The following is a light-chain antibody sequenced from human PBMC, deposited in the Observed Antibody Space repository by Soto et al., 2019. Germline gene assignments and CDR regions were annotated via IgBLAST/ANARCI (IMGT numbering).Light chain of an antibody. CDR1: QSVLFSSNNKNY. V-gene: IGKV4-1*01. J-gene: IGKJ1*01. Sequence: DIVMSQSPDSLAVSLGERATINCKSSQSVLFSSNNKNYLAWYQQKPGQPPKLLIYWASTRESGVPDRFSGSGSGTDFTLTISSLQSEDVAIYYCHQYYITPRTFGQGTKVEIK. CDR2: WAS. CDR3: HQYYITPRT.